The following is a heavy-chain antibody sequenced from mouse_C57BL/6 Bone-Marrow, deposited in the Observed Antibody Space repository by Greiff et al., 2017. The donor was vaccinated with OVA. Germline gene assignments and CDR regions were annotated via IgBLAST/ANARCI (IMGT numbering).Heavy chain of an antibody. CDR2: LNPGSGGT. V-gene: IGHV1-54*01. CDR3: ARGGGYDGP. CDR1: GSAFTNYL. Sequence: QVQLKQSGAELVRPGTSVKLSCKASGSAFTNYLIEWVKQRPGQGLEWIGVLNPGSGGTNYNEKFKGKATLTADKSSSTAYMQLSSLTSEDSAVYFCARGGGYDGPWGTGTTVTVSS. J-gene: IGHJ1*03. D-gene: IGHD2-2*01.